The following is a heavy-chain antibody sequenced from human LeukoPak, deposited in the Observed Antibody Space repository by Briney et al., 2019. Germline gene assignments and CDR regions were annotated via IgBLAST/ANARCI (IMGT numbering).Heavy chain of an antibody. V-gene: IGHV3-23*01. CDR3: AKEGYSSTWNAVFDY. J-gene: IGHJ4*02. Sequence: GGSLRLSCAASRFTFSSYAMSWVRQAPGRGLEWVSAISGSGVITYYADSVKGRFTMSRDNSKNTLYLQMNSLRAEDTAVYYCAKEGYSSTWNAVFDYWGQGTLVIVSS. D-gene: IGHD6-13*01. CDR2: ISGSGVIT. CDR1: RFTFSSYA.